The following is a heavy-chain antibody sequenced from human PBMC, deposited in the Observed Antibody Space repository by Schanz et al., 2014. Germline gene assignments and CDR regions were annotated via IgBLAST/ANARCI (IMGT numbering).Heavy chain of an antibody. D-gene: IGHD2-2*01. CDR2: INPSSGTT. Sequence: QVQLVQSGAEVKKPGASVRLSCEASGYTFTTYYIHWVRQAPGQGLEWMGKINPSSGTTRIAQNFQGGLTVTSDTSTSTVNMELSSLRSEDTAVYYCARGGFCDSTSCDSWGQGTLVTVSS. CDR1: GYTFTTYY. J-gene: IGHJ4*02. V-gene: IGHV1-46*03. CDR3: ARGGFCDSTSCDS.